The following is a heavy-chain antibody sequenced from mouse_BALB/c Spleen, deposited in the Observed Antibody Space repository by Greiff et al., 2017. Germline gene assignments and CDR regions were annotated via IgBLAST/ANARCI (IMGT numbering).Heavy chain of an antibody. Sequence: EVKLVESGGGLVKPGGSLKLSCAASGFTFSSYAMSWVRQTPEKRLEWVASISSGGSTYYPDSVKGRFTISRDNARNILYLQMSSLRSEDTAMYYYASQNGNSFYYAMDDWGQGTSVTVSS. CDR3: ASQNGNSFYYAMDD. D-gene: IGHD2-1*01. J-gene: IGHJ4*01. V-gene: IGHV5-6-5*01. CDR2: ISSGGST. CDR1: GFTFSSYA.